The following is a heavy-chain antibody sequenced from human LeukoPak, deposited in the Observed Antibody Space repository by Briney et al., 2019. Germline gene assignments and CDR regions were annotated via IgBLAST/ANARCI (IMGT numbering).Heavy chain of an antibody. CDR1: GFTFSSYG. CDR3: MRELGPFTGFDY. J-gene: IGHJ4*02. CDR2: IWSGGRNK. D-gene: IGHD3-16*01. Sequence: GGSLRLSCAASGFTFSSYGMHWVRQAPGKGLEWVAVIWSGGRNKFYADSVKGRFTVSRDNSKNTLDLQMNSLRVDDTAVYYCMRELGPFTGFDYWGQGTLVTVSS. V-gene: IGHV3-33*01.